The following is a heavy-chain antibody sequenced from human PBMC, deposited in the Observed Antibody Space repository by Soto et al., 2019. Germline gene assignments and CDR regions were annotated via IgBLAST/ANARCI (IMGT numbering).Heavy chain of an antibody. CDR3: SNSTRVANFDY. D-gene: IGHD5-12*01. Sequence: EVQLLESGGGLVQPGGSLRLSCAASGFTFSSYAMSWVRQAPGKGLEWVSAISGSGGSTYYADSVKGRFTISRDNSKNTRYLQMNSLRAEDTAVYYCSNSTRVANFDYWGQGTLVTVSS. CDR1: GFTFSSYA. CDR2: ISGSGGST. V-gene: IGHV3-23*01. J-gene: IGHJ4*02.